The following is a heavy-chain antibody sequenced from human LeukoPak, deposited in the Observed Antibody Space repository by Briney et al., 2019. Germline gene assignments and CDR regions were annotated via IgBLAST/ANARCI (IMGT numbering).Heavy chain of an antibody. J-gene: IGHJ2*01. Sequence: GGSLRLSCAASGFTFSSYAMSWVRQAPGKGLEWVSAISGSGGSTYYADSVKGRFTISRDNSKNTLYLQMNSLRAEDTAVYYCTRDVAAPYWYFDLWGRGTLVTVSS. CDR2: ISGSGGST. D-gene: IGHD6-13*01. CDR1: GFTFSSYA. CDR3: TRDVAAPYWYFDL. V-gene: IGHV3-23*01.